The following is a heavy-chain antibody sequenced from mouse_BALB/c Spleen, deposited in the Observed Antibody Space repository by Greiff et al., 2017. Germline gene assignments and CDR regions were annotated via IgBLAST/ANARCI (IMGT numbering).Heavy chain of an antibody. V-gene: IGHV5-17*02. J-gene: IGHJ4*01. CDR3: ARLDYYAMDY. Sequence: EVKLVESGGGLVQPGGSRKLSCAASGFTFSSFGMHWVRQAPEKGLEWVAYISSGSSTIYYADTVKGRFTISRDNPKTTLFLQMTSLRSEDTAMYYCARLDYYAMDYWGQGTSVTVSS. CDR1: GFTFSSFG. CDR2: ISSGSSTI.